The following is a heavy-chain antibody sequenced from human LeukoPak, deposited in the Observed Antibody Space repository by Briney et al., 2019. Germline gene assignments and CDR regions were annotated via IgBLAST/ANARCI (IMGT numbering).Heavy chain of an antibody. CDR3: ARGRLHHFDY. J-gene: IGHJ4*02. V-gene: IGHV4-34*01. CDR1: GFAFSSLW. D-gene: IGHD5-18*01. CDR2: INYSGST. Sequence: GSLRLSCEASGFAFSSLWMHWIRQPPGKGLEWIGEINYSGSTNYNPSLKSRVTISVDTSKNQFSLKLSSVTAADTAVYYCARGRLHHFDYWGQGTLVTVSS.